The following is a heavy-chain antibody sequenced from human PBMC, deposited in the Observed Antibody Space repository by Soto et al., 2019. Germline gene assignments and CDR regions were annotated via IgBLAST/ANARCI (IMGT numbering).Heavy chain of an antibody. D-gene: IGHD6-13*01. CDR1: GFTFTDYY. CDR3: AYSSTPFDY. Sequence: GGSLRLSCAASGFTFTDYYMSWIRQAPGSGLEWVSYISSRSSYTYYADSVKGRFTISRDNAKNTLYLQMNSLRAEDTAVYYCAYSSTPFDYWGQGTLVTVSS. J-gene: IGHJ4*02. V-gene: IGHV3-11*03. CDR2: ISSRSSYT.